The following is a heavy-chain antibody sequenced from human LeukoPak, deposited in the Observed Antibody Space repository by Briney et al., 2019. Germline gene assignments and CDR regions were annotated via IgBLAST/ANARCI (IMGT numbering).Heavy chain of an antibody. CDR1: GFTATSHY. D-gene: IGHD6-19*01. CDR2: LYSGGST. V-gene: IGHV3-53*01. Sequence: GGCLRPSCAASGFTATSHYMSWVRHAPGGGLGCVSVLYSGGSTYYANSAKGRFTISRDNSKNTPYLRMNSLRPEDTAVYYCAGGTSGYSSGWPFDYWGQGTLVTVSS. J-gene: IGHJ4*02. CDR3: AGGTSGYSSGWPFDY.